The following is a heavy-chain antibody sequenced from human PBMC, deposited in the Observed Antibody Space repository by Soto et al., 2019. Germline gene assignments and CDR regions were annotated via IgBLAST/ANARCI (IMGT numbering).Heavy chain of an antibody. CDR2: IYHSGST. Sequence: KSSETLSLICAVSGGSISSGGYSWSWIRQPPGKGLEWIGYIYHSGSTYYNPSLKSRVTISVDRSKNQFSLKLSSMTAADTAVYYCARVPYPWGQGTLVTVSS. CDR3: ARVPYP. CDR1: GGSISSGGYS. J-gene: IGHJ5*02. V-gene: IGHV4-30-2*01.